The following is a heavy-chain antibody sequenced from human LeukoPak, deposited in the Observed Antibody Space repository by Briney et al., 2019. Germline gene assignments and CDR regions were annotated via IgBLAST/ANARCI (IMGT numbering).Heavy chain of an antibody. CDR2: ISSSGSTI. D-gene: IGHD3/OR15-3a*01. CDR3: ARAAFPNWTYDYGMDV. CDR1: GFIFSDYY. Sequence: PGGSLRLSCAASGFIFSDYYISWIRQAPGKGLEWVSYISSSGSTIYYADSVKGRFTISRDNAKNSLYLQMNSLRAEDTAVYYCARAAFPNWTYDYGMDVWGQGTTVTVSS. V-gene: IGHV3-11*01. J-gene: IGHJ6*02.